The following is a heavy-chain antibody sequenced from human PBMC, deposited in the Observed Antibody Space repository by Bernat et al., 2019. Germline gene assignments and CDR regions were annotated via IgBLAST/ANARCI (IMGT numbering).Heavy chain of an antibody. CDR3: TRVVYDSKGYYTDYCSYCRDV. CDR2: INPSGGST. CDR1: GYTFTSYY. Sequence: QVQLVQSGAEVKKPGASVKVSCKASGYTFTSYYMHWVRQAPGQGLEWMGIINPSGGSTSYAQKFQGRVTMTRDTSTSTVYMELGSLRREDSAVYYCTRVVYDSKGYYTDYCSYCRDVWGQESSVTVS. D-gene: IGHD3-22*01. V-gene: IGHV1-46*03. J-gene: IGHJ6*02.